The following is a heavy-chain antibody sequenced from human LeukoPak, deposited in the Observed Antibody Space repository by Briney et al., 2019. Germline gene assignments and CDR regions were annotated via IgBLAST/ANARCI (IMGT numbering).Heavy chain of an antibody. CDR2: ISSSSTYI. J-gene: IGHJ4*02. Sequence: PGASLILSSAASEITFSSDAMSWVHQAPGKGLELVSTISSSSTYIYYGESVKGRFTISRDNAMCSLYLQMNSLRAEDTAVYYCARAIVDTRGYTNFDYWGQGTLVTVSS. V-gene: IGHV3-21*01. D-gene: IGHD5-12*01. CDR3: ARAIVDTRGYTNFDY. CDR1: EITFSSDA.